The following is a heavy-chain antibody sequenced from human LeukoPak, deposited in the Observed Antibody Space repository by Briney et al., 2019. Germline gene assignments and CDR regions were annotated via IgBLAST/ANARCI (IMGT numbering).Heavy chain of an antibody. Sequence: ASVKVSCKASGYTFTSYYMHWVRQAPGQGLEWMGIINPRGGTTSYAQQFQGRVTMTRDTPTSTVSMELSSLRSEDTAVYCCARGGGGGNGSYYYCGQVTLVIVYS. D-gene: IGHD3-22*01. J-gene: IGHJ4*02. V-gene: IGHV1-46*01. CDR1: GYTFTSYY. CDR2: INPRGGTT. CDR3: ARGGGGGNGSYYY.